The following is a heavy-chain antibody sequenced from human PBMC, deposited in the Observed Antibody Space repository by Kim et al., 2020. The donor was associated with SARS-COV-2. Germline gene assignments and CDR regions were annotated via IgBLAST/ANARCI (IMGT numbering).Heavy chain of an antibody. V-gene: IGHV3-21*01. CDR3: ARDRDRITMVRGDAFDI. Sequence: GGSLRLSCAASGFTFSSYSMNWVRQAPGKGLEWVSSISSSSSYIYYADSVKGRFTISRDNAKNSLYLQMNSLRAEDTAVYYCARDRDRITMVRGDAFDIWGQGTMVTVSS. J-gene: IGHJ3*02. D-gene: IGHD3-10*01. CDR1: GFTFSSYS. CDR2: ISSSSSYI.